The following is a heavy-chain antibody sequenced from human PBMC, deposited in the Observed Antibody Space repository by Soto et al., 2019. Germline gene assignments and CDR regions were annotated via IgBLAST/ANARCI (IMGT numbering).Heavy chain of an antibody. CDR1: GGSISSGGYY. CDR3: ARGGSLTWFDP. D-gene: IGHD3-16*01. J-gene: IGHJ5*02. CDR2: IYYSGST. Sequence: QVQLQESGPGLVKPSQTLSLTCTVSGGSISSGGYYWSWIRQHPGKGLEWIGYIYYSGSTYYNPSLKSRVTISVATSKNQFSLKLGPVTPADTAVYYCARGGSLTWFDPWGQGTLVTVSS. V-gene: IGHV4-31*03.